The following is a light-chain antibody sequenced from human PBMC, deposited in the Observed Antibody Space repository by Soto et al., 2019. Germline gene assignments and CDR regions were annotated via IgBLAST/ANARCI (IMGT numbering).Light chain of an antibody. CDR3: QSYDSSLSGYV. Sequence: QPVLTQPPSVSGAPGQRVTIPCTGSSSNIGAGYDVHWYQQVPGTAPKLLLYGNDNRPSGVPDRFSGSKSGTSASLAITGLQAEDEADYYCQSYDSSLSGYVFGPGTKLTVL. CDR2: GND. V-gene: IGLV1-40*01. CDR1: SSNIGAGYD. J-gene: IGLJ1*01.